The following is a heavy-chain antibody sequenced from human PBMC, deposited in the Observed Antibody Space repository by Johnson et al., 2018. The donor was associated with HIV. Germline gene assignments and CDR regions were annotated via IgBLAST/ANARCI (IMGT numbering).Heavy chain of an antibody. Sequence: QVQLVESGGGVVQPGRSMRLSCAASGFTFSSYDLHWVRQAPGKGLEWVAVISSDGSTKYYADSVRGRFTISRDNSKNTLYLQMNSLRADDTAVYYCARKKDAAFDIWGQGTMVTVSS. CDR3: ARKKDAAFDI. CDR2: ISSDGSTK. CDR1: GFTFSSYD. V-gene: IGHV3-30*04. J-gene: IGHJ3*02.